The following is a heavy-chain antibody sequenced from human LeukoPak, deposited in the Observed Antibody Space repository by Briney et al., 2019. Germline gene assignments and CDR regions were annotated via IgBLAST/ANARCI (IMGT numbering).Heavy chain of an antibody. D-gene: IGHD6-13*01. Sequence: SETLSLTCTVSGGSISNYYWSWIRQPPGKGLEWIGHVYSSGSTNYNPSLKSRVTISVDTSKNQFSLKLSSVTAADTAVYYCARHRIAAVDDAFDIWGHGWMVTVSS. J-gene: IGHJ3*02. V-gene: IGHV4-59*01. CDR1: GGSISNYY. CDR3: ARHRIAAVDDAFDI. CDR2: VYSSGST.